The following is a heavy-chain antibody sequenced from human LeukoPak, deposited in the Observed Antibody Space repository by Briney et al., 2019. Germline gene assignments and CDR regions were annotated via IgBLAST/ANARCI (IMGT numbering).Heavy chain of an antibody. D-gene: IGHD5/OR15-5a*01. CDR3: ARSVEKGTVDY. Sequence: PGGSLRLSCAASGFTFSTYWMSWVRQAPGKGLEWVANIKEDGNEEYYVDSVKGRFTISRDNAKNSLYLQMNGLRVEDTAVYYCARSVEKGTVDYWGRGTLVTVSS. CDR1: GFTFSTYW. V-gene: IGHV3-7*01. J-gene: IGHJ4*02. CDR2: IKEDGNEE.